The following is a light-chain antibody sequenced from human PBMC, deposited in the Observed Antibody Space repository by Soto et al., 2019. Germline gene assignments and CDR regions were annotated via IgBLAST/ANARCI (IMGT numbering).Light chain of an antibody. J-gene: IGKJ1*01. CDR2: AAS. CDR1: QAIGND. V-gene: IGKV1-17*01. Sequence: DIQMTQSPSSLSASVGDRVIITCRASQAIGNDLGWYQQKPGKAPKRLIYAASSLQSGVPSRFSGSGSGTEFTLIISSLQPEDFATYYCLQHNSYPRTFGQGTKVEIK. CDR3: LQHNSYPRT.